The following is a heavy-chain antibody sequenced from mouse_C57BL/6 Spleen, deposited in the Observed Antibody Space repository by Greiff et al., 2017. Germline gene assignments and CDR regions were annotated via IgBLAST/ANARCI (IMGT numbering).Heavy chain of an antibody. CDR1: GYTFTSYW. J-gene: IGHJ2*01. V-gene: IGHV1-69*01. Sequence: VQLQQSGAELVMPGASVKLSCKASGYTFTSYWMHWVKQRPGQGLEWIGEIDPSDSYTNYNQKFKGKSTLTVDKSSSTAYMQLSSLTSEDSAVYYCARSGYSHYFDYWGQGTTLTVSS. CDR2: IDPSDSYT. D-gene: IGHD2-12*01. CDR3: ARSGYSHYFDY.